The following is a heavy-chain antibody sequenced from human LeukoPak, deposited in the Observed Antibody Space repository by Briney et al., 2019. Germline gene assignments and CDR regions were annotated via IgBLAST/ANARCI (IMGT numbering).Heavy chain of an antibody. V-gene: IGHV5-51*03. J-gene: IGHJ4*02. D-gene: IGHD2-2*02. CDR2: IYPGDSDT. CDR3: AIGGDSSTSCYRCFDY. Sequence: GESLKISCKGSGYRFTNYWIGWVRQMPGKGLEWMGLIYPGDSDTRYSPSFQGPVTISADKSLSTAYLQWSSLKASDTAMYYCAIGGDSSTSCYRCFDYWGQGTLVTVSS. CDR1: GYRFTNYW.